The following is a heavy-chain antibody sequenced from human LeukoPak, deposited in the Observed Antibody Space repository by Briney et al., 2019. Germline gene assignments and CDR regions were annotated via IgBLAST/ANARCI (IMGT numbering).Heavy chain of an antibody. CDR1: GFTFSRYW. Sequence: GGSLRLSCAASGFTFSRYWMSWVRQAPGKGLEWVANIKQDGSEKYYVDSVKGRFTISRDNAKNSLYLPMNSLRAEDTAVYYCARELEMATNTLEYWGQGTLVTVSS. J-gene: IGHJ4*02. V-gene: IGHV3-7*01. D-gene: IGHD5-24*01. CDR2: IKQDGSEK. CDR3: ARELEMATNTLEY.